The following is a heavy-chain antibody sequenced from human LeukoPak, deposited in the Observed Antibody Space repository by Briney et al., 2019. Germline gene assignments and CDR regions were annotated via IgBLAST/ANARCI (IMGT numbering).Heavy chain of an antibody. D-gene: IGHD1-1*01. CDR1: GFTFSSYG. CDR2: ISFSGSNV. Sequence: PGGSLRLSCAASGFTFSSYGMYWVRPAPGKGLEWVSYISFSGSNVHYADSVKGRFTISRDNSKSTLFLQMNSLRPEDTAVYYCAKPTTGSPTAAGLDYWGQGTLATVSS. CDR3: AKPTTGSPTAAGLDY. V-gene: IGHV3-30*02. J-gene: IGHJ4*02.